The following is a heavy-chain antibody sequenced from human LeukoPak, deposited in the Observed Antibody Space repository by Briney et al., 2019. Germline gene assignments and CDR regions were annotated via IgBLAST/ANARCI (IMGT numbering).Heavy chain of an antibody. J-gene: IGHJ4*02. CDR3: ARDIPSSGWS. V-gene: IGHV1-2*06. Sequence: ASVKVSCKASGYTFTGCYMHWVRQAPGQGLEWMGRINPNNGGANSAQKFQGRVTMTRDTSISTAYMELSSLRSDDTAVYYCARDIPSSGWSWGQGTLVTVSS. D-gene: IGHD6-19*01. CDR1: GYTFTGCY. CDR2: INPNNGGA.